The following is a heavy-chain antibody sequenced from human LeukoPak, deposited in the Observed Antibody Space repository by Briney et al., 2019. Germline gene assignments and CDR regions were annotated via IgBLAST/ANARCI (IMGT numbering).Heavy chain of an antibody. CDR3: AKGNYYYYYMDV. V-gene: IGHV3-23*01. CDR2: ISGSGGST. Sequence: GGSLRLSCAASGFTFSSYGMSWVRQAPGKGLEWVSAISGSGGSTYYADSVKGRFTISRDNSKNTLYLQMNSLRAEDTAVYYCAKGNYYYYYMDVWGKGTTVTISS. CDR1: GFTFSSYG. J-gene: IGHJ6*03.